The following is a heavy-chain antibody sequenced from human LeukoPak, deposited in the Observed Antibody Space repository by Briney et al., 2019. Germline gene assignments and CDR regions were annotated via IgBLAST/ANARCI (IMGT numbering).Heavy chain of an antibody. J-gene: IGHJ6*04. V-gene: IGHV3-7*03. CDR3: ARKAYGLDV. Sequence: TGGSLRLSCAPSGFTFSSYWMSWVRHAPGKGLGWVANIKQDGSEEYYVDSVKGRFTISRDNGKNSLYLQMNSLRAEDTAVYYCARKAYGLDVWGKGTTVTVSS. CDR2: IKQDGSEE. CDR1: GFTFSSYW.